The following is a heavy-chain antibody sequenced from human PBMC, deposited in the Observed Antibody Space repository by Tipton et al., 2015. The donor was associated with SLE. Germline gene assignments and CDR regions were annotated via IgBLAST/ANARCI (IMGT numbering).Heavy chain of an antibody. CDR1: GGSFSGYY. J-gene: IGHJ6*03. V-gene: IGHV4-34*01. Sequence: TLSLTCAVYGGSFSGYYWTWIRQPPGKGLEWIGEVNHSGFTNSNPSLEGRVTISVDKTKNQFSLNLSSVTAADTAVYYCARLSGNYYFYMDVWGKGTTVTVSS. CDR3: ARLSGNYYFYMDV. D-gene: IGHD1-14*01. CDR2: VNHSGFT.